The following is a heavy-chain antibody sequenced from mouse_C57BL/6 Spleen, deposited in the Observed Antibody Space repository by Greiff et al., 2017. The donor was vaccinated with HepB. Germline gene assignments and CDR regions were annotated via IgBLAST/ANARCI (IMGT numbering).Heavy chain of an antibody. CDR2: INPNNGGT. V-gene: IGHV1-22*01. CDR1: GYTFTDYN. Sequence: EVQLQQSGPELVKPGASVKMSCKASGYTFTDYNMHWVKQSHGKSLEWIGYINPNNGGTSYNQKFKGKATLTVNKSSSTAYMELRSLTSADSAVYYCAKGKFFYYGNYWGYLDYWGQGTTLTVSS. CDR3: AKGKFFYYGNYWGYLDY. D-gene: IGHD2-1*01. J-gene: IGHJ2*01.